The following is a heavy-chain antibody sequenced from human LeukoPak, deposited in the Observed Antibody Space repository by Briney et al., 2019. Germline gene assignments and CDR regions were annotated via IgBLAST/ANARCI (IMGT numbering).Heavy chain of an antibody. V-gene: IGHV4-39*07. CDR3: ARGRRLEWLSLYYMDV. CDR1: GGSISSSSYY. CDR2: MYYSGST. Sequence: SETPSLTCTVSGGSISSSSYYWGWIRQPPGKGPEWIVSMYYSGSTFYNPSLKSRVTMSVDTSKNQFSLKLSSVTAADTAVYYCARGRRLEWLSLYYMDVWGKGTTVTVSS. D-gene: IGHD3-3*01. J-gene: IGHJ6*03.